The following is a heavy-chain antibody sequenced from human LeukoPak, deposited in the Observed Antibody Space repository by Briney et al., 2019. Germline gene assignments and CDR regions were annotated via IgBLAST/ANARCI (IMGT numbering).Heavy chain of an antibody. J-gene: IGHJ4*02. CDR1: GGSISSSSYY. CDR2: IYYSGST. Sequence: SETLSLTCTVSGGSISSSSYYWGWIRQPPGKGLEWIGSIYYSGSTYYNPSLKSRVTISVDTSKNQFSLKLSSVTAADTAVYYRARVTYYDFWSGYSSNFDYWGQGTLVTVSS. V-gene: IGHV4-39*01. CDR3: ARVTYYDFWSGYSSNFDY. D-gene: IGHD3-3*01.